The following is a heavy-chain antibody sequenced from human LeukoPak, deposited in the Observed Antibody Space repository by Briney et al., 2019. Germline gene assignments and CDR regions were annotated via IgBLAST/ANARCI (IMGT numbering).Heavy chain of an antibody. D-gene: IGHD3-3*01. Sequence: PSQTLSLTCTVSGGSISSGGYYWSWIRQPPGKGLEWSGYIYHSGSTYYNPSLKSRVTISVDRSKNQFSLKLSSVTAADTAVYYCASTDFWTRAFDIWGQGTMVTVSS. CDR1: GGSISSGGYY. J-gene: IGHJ3*02. V-gene: IGHV4-30-2*01. CDR3: ASTDFWTRAFDI. CDR2: IYHSGST.